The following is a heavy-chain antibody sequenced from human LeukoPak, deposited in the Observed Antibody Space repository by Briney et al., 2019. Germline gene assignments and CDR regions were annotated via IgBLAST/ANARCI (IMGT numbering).Heavy chain of an antibody. J-gene: IGHJ6*03. Sequence: GRSLRLSCAASGFTFSSYAMSWVRQAPGKGLEWVSAISGSGGSTYYADSVKGRFTISRDNSKNTLYLQMNSLRAEDTAVYYCAKSRASYYYYMDVWGKGTTVSVSS. CDR3: AKSRASYYYYMDV. CDR1: GFTFSSYA. V-gene: IGHV3-23*01. CDR2: ISGSGGST.